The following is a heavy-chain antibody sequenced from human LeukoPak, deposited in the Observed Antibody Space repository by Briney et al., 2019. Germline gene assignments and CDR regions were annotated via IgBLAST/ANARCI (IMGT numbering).Heavy chain of an antibody. CDR2: ISSSGSTI. Sequence: GGSLRLSCAASGFTFSDYYMSWIRQAPGKGLEWVSYISSSGSTIYYADSVKGRFTISRDNSKNTLYLQMSSLRAEDTAAYYCAKAIHSSSSGVVDYWGQGTLVTVSS. CDR3: AKAIHSSSSGVVDY. CDR1: GFTFSDYY. V-gene: IGHV3-11*04. J-gene: IGHJ4*02. D-gene: IGHD6-6*01.